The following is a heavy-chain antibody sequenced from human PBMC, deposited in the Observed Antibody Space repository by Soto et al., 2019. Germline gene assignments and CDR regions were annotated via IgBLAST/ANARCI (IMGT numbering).Heavy chain of an antibody. V-gene: IGHV1-69*01. CDR3: ASWYGSGQFDL. J-gene: IGHJ5*02. CDR1: GGTFSSYA. Sequence: QVQLVQSGAEVKKPGSSVKVSCKASGGTFSSYAISWVRQAPGQGLEWMGGIIPIFGTANYAQKFQGRVTITEEESRSTASMELSSLRSADTAVYYCASWYGSGQFDLWGQGTMVTVSS. D-gene: IGHD3-10*01. CDR2: IIPIFGTA.